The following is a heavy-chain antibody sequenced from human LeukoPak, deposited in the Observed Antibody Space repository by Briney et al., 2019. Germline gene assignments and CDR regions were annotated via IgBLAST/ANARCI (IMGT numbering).Heavy chain of an antibody. CDR1: GGTFSSYA. CDR3: ARCRFVADFGVVITGYYYGMDV. Sequence: GASVKVSCKASGGTFSSYAIRWVRQAPGQGLEWMGGIIPIFGTANYAQKFQGRVTITADESTSTAYMELSSLRSEDTAVYYCARCRFVADFGVVITGYYYGMDVWGQGTTVTVSS. V-gene: IGHV1-69*13. J-gene: IGHJ6*02. D-gene: IGHD3-3*01. CDR2: IIPIFGTA.